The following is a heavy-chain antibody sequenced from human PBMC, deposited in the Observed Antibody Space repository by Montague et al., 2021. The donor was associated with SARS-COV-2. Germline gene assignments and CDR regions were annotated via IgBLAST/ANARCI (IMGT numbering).Heavy chain of an antibody. CDR2: IYYSGST. CDR1: GASISSPSYY. J-gene: IGHJ6*02. CDR3: ARAGRVRFLKYGMDV. D-gene: IGHD3-3*01. V-gene: IGHV4-39*07. Sequence: SETLSLTCTVSGASISSPSYYWDWIRQPPGNGLEWIGSIYYSGSTNYNPSLKSRVTISVDTSKKQFSLKLSSVTAADTAVYYCARAGRVRFLKYGMDVWGQGTTVTVSS.